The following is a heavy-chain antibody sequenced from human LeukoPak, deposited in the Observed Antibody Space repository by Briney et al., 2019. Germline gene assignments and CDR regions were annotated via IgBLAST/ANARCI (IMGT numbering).Heavy chain of an antibody. V-gene: IGHV3-7*01. CDR2: IKQDGSEK. CDR3: ARVGGRYSPIGY. Sequence: GGSLRLSCAASGFTFSSYWMSWVRQAPGKGLEWVASIKQDGSEKYYVDSAKGRFTISRDNAKNSLYLQMNSLRAEDTAVYYCARVGGRYSPIGYWGQGTLVTVSS. J-gene: IGHJ4*02. CDR1: GFTFSSYW. D-gene: IGHD5-18*01.